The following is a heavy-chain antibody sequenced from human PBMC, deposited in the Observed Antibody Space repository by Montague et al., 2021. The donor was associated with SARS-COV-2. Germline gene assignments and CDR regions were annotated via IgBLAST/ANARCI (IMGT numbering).Heavy chain of an antibody. V-gene: IGHV4-61*02. D-gene: IGHD4-23*01. J-gene: IGHJ4*02. CDR3: ARRGDYGGPRFDY. CDR1: DGSINTDTYF. Sequence: TLSLTCTVSDGSINTDTYFWSWIRQPAGKGLEWIGRIWTSGTTKYNPTLKSRVTMSMDTSKKQFSLNVTSVTAADTAVYYCARRGDYGGPRFDYWGQGTLVSVSS. CDR2: IWTSGTT.